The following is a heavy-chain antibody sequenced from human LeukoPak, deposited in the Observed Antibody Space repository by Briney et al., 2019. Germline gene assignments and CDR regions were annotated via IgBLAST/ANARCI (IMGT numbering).Heavy chain of an antibody. Sequence: EPGGSLRLSCAASGFTFSSYAMSWVRQAPGKGLEWVSAISGSGGSTYYADSVKGRFTISRDNSKNTLYLQMNSLRAEDTAVYYSVKDDASRRSTPFYNWGQGTLVTVSP. CDR1: GFTFSSYA. V-gene: IGHV3-23*01. CDR2: ISGSGGST. J-gene: IGHJ4*02. CDR3: VKDDASRRSTPFYN. D-gene: IGHD2-2*01.